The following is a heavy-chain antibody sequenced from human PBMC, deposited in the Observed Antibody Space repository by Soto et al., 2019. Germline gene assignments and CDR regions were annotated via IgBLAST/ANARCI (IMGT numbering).Heavy chain of an antibody. CDR1: GYTFTSYG. D-gene: IGHD3-22*01. CDR2: ISAYNVNT. Sequence: ASVKVSCKASGYTFTSYGFSWVRQAPGQGLEWMGWISAYNVNTNYAQHLQGRVTMTTDTSTSTAYMELRSLRSDDTAVYYCVRDYYDSSGYLPFDYWGQGTLVTVSS. CDR3: VRDYYDSSGYLPFDY. J-gene: IGHJ4*02. V-gene: IGHV1-18*01.